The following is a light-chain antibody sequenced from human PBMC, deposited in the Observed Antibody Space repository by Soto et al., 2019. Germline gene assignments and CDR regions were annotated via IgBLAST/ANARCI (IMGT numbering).Light chain of an antibody. J-gene: IGKJ1*01. CDR2: KAS. CDR3: QHYISYSEE. V-gene: IGKV1-5*03. Sequence: DIQLTQSLSVLSESLLDGVTITCRASQTISSWLAWYQQKPGKAPKLLIYKASTLKSGVPSRFSGSGSGTEFTLTISSPQPDDFATYYCQHYISYSEEFGQGTKVDSK. CDR1: QTISSW.